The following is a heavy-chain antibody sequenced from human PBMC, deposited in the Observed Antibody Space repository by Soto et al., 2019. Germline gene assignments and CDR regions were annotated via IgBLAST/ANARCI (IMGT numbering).Heavy chain of an antibody. Sequence: ASVKVSCKASGYTFTGYYMHWVRQAPGQGLEWMGWINPNSGGTNYAQKFQGRVTMTRDTSIRTAYMELSRLRSDDTAVYYCARARKEPIFGVVIYYYYGMDVWGQGTTVTVSS. D-gene: IGHD3-3*01. CDR3: ARARKEPIFGVVIYYYYGMDV. J-gene: IGHJ6*02. CDR2: INPNSGGT. CDR1: GYTFTGYY. V-gene: IGHV1-2*02.